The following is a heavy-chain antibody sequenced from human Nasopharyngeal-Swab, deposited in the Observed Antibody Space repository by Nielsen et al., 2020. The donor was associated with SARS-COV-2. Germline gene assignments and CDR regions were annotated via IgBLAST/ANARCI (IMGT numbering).Heavy chain of an antibody. J-gene: IGHJ6*02. V-gene: IGHV4-59*01. Sequence: SETLSLTCTVSGDSISSNYWSWIRQSPGKRLEWIGDIYYTGSADYSPSLSTRVTISVDRSKNRFSLELTSVTTADTAVYYCARWVPFRRGTGRPSFYYFGMDVWGQGTTVTVSS. CDR1: GDSISSNY. CDR2: IYYTGSA. D-gene: IGHD3/OR15-3a*01. CDR3: ARWVPFRRGTGRPSFYYFGMDV.